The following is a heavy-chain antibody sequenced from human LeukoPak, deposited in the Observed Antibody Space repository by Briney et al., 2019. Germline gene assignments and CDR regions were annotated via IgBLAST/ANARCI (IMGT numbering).Heavy chain of an antibody. Sequence: VASVTVSFKASVYSFTIYDINWVRQATGQGLEWMGWMNPNSGYTGYAQRFQGRITITRNTSISTVYMELSSLRFEDTAIYYCARMTYDGSGPNPNWFDPWGQGTLVTVSS. CDR2: MNPNSGYT. V-gene: IGHV1-8*01. CDR3: ARMTYDGSGPNPNWFDP. CDR1: VYSFTIYD. J-gene: IGHJ5*02. D-gene: IGHD3-22*01.